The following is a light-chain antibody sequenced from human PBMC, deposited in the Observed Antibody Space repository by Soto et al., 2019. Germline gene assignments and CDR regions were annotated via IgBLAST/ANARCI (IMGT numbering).Light chain of an antibody. V-gene: IGLV1-40*01. CDR2: GNT. J-gene: IGLJ3*02. CDR1: NIGASYN. CDR3: QSYGSNRSWV. Sequence: VVTQPPSVSGAPGQRVSISCSNIGASYNVHWYQQHPGTAPKLVIHGNTNRPSGVPDRFSGSKSGTSASLVITGLQPEDEADYYCQSYGSNRSWVFGGGTKLTVL.